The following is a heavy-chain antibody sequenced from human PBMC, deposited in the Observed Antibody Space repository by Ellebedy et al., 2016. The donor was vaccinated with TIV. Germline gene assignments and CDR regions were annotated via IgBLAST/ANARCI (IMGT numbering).Heavy chain of an antibody. J-gene: IGHJ4*02. V-gene: IGHV3-53*01. D-gene: IGHD2-15*01. CDR2: IYGGGTI. CDR1: GFTVSSNF. CDR3: AKGCGGSCYWEAY. Sequence: GESLKISCAASGFTVSSNFMTWVRQAPGTGLKWVSVIYGGGTIRYADSVKGRFTISRDKSKNTVDLQMNSLRAEDTAVYYCAKGCGGSCYWEAYWGQGTLVTVSS.